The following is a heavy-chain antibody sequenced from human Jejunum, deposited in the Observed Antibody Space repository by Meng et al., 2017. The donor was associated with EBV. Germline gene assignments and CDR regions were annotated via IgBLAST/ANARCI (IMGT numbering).Heavy chain of an antibody. Sequence: QLHLQESGSGLVKPSETLSLTCAVSGGSISSGGYSWHWIRQPPGKGLQWIGYIYYSGSAFYNPSLKSRVTLSVDRSKNQFSLNLSSVTAADTAVYYCARGAYFDYWGQGTLVTVSS. CDR1: GGSISSGGYS. CDR3: ARGAYFDY. CDR2: IYYSGSA. J-gene: IGHJ4*02. V-gene: IGHV4-30-2*01.